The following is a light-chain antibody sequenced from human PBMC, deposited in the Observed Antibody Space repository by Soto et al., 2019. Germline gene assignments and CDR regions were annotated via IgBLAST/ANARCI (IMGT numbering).Light chain of an antibody. CDR2: EVS. J-gene: IGLJ3*02. V-gene: IGLV2-14*01. CDR1: SSDVGGYNY. CDR3: SSYATSSTLV. Sequence: QSALTQPASVSGSPGQSITISCTGTSSDVGGYNYVSWYQQYPGKAPKLMIYEVSNRPSGISNRFSGSKSGNTASLTISGLQAEDEADYYCSSYATSSTLVFGGGTQLIVL.